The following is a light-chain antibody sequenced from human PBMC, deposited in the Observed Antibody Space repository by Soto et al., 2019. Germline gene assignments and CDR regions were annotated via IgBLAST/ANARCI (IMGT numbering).Light chain of an antibody. Sequence: DIVMTQSPDSLAVSLGERATINCKSSQSVLYSPDRRNYLAWYQQKPGQPPKLLISWASSRESGVPDRFSGSGSGTDFTLTISSLQPDDFATYYCQQYNSYSPTFGQGTKVEIK. CDR2: WAS. CDR1: QSVLYSPDRRNY. CDR3: QQYNSYSPT. V-gene: IGKV4-1*01. J-gene: IGKJ1*01.